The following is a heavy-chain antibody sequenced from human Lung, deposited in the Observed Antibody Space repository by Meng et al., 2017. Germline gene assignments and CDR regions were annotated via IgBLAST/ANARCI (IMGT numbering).Heavy chain of an antibody. CDR1: GFTFTAFS. V-gene: IGHV3-23*01. D-gene: IGHD5-18*01. J-gene: IGHJ5*02. CDR3: AKEAAMAS. CDR2: ISSTGDST. Sequence: EVQRMGLGGGLVQPGGSLRLPCAASGFTFTAFSMTWVRQAPGKGLEWVSTISSTGDSTFYPDSVKGRFIVSRDNSKNTLYLQMNSLRAEDTAIYYCAKEAAMASWGQGTLVTVSS.